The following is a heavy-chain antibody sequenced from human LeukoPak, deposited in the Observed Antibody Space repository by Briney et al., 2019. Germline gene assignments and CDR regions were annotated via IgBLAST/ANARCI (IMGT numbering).Heavy chain of an antibody. J-gene: IGHJ5*02. CDR3: ARGDAAIIEASFDP. CDR2: INPNSGGT. CDR1: GYTFIGYY. D-gene: IGHD5-18*01. Sequence: ASVKVSCKASGYTFIGYYMHWVRQAPGQGLEWMGWINPNSGGTNYAQKFQGRVTMTRDTSISTAYMELRRLRSDDTAVYYCARGDAAIIEASFDPWGQGTPVTVSS. V-gene: IGHV1-2*02.